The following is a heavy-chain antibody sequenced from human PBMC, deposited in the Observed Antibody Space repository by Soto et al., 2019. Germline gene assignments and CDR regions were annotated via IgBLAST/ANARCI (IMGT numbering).Heavy chain of an antibody. J-gene: IGHJ5*02. CDR3: AKDRIPVWFGELS. CDR2: ISGSGGST. Sequence: GESLKISCAASGFTFSSYAMSWVRQAPGKGLEWVSAISGSGGSTYYADSVKGRFTISRDNSKNTLYLQMNSLRAEDTAIYYCAKDRIPVWFGELSWGQGTLVTVSS. V-gene: IGHV3-23*01. D-gene: IGHD3-10*01. CDR1: GFTFSSYA.